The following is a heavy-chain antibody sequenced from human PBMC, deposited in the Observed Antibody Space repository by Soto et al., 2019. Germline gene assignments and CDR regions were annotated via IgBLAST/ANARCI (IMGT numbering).Heavy chain of an antibody. CDR2: IKRKADGETT. CDR3: TTGVAGYNPFDY. Sequence: EVQLVESGGGLVKPGGSLRLSCAASGFSFSNAWMIWVRQAPGKGLEWVGLIKRKADGETTDYATPVKGRFTISRDDSKNTVYLQMNSLKTEDTAVYCCTTGVAGYNPFDYWGQGTLVTVSS. CDR1: GFSFSNAW. D-gene: IGHD5-12*01. J-gene: IGHJ4*02. V-gene: IGHV3-15*07.